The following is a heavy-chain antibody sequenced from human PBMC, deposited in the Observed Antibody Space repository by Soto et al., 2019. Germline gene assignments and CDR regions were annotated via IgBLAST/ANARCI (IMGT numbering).Heavy chain of an antibody. V-gene: IGHV3-48*01. CDR2: ISSSSSTI. J-gene: IGHJ4*02. D-gene: IGHD6-13*01. CDR1: GFTFSSYS. Sequence: EVQLVESGGGLVQPGGSLRLSCAASGFTFSSYSMNWVRQAPGKGLEWVSYISSSSSTIYYADSVKGRFTISRDNAKNALYLQMNSLRAEDTAVYYCARDGEYSSPTHFDYWGQGTLVTVSS. CDR3: ARDGEYSSPTHFDY.